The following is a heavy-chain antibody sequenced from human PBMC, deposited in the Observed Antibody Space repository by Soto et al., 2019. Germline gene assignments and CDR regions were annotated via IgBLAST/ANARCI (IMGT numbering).Heavy chain of an antibody. D-gene: IGHD6-13*01. CDR1: GFTFSSYG. Sequence: QPGGSLKLACAASGFTFSSYGVHWVRQAPGKGLEWMAVISYDGSNKYYADSVKGRFTISRDNSKNTLYLQMNSLRAEDTAVYYCAKDSEVVAAAGILGHWPYVYWGQGTLVPVSS. J-gene: IGHJ4*02. CDR3: AKDSEVVAAAGILGHWPYVY. CDR2: ISYDGSNK. V-gene: IGHV3-30*18.